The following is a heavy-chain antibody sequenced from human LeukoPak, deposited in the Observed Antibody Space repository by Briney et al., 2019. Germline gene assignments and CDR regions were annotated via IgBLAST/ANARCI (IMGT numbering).Heavy chain of an antibody. J-gene: IGHJ6*02. D-gene: IGHD3-16*01. CDR1: GFNFASYW. Sequence: PGGSLRLSCATSGFNFASYWMTWVRQAPGKGMEWVANVQHDGSDEYCVDSVKGRFTVSRDNAKNSLYLQMNSLRAEDTAIYYCARLAYWPLDVWGQGTAVTVSS. CDR2: VQHDGSDE. V-gene: IGHV3-7*01. CDR3: ARLAYWPLDV.